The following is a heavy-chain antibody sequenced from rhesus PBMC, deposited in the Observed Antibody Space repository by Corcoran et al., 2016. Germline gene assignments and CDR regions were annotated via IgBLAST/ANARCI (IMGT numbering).Heavy chain of an antibody. Sequence: QVTLKESGPALVKPTQTLTLTCTFSGFSISTSGMGVGWIRQPPGKAREWLALIYWDDDKYYSTSLKSRLTISKDTSKTQGVLTRTNMDPVDTATYYCARVRGYSSGWSLGYFEFWGQGALVTVSS. J-gene: IGHJ1*01. CDR3: ARVRGYSSGWSLGYFEF. CDR2: IYWDDDK. V-gene: IGHV2-174*01. CDR1: GFSISTSGMG. D-gene: IGHD6S26*01.